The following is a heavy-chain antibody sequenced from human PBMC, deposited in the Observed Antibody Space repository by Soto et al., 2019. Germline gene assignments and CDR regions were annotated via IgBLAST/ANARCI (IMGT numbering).Heavy chain of an antibody. J-gene: IGHJ6*02. CDR2: ISTSGGTV. CDR3: ARWGVPAAVSSYYYGLNV. D-gene: IGHD2-2*01. Sequence: PGGSVRLSCAASGFIFSDFYMTWVRQAPGKGLECLSYISTSGGTVHYADSVKGRFTISRDNARNSLYLQMNSLRAEDTAVYYCARWGVPAAVSSYYYGLNVWGQGTTVTVSS. V-gene: IGHV3-11*01. CDR1: GFIFSDFY.